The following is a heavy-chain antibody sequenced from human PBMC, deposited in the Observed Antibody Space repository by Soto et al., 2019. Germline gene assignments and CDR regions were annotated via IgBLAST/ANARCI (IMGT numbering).Heavy chain of an antibody. J-gene: IGHJ6*02. CDR2: ISWDGGST. Sequence: GGSLRLSCAASGLTFDDYTMHWVRQAPGKGLEWVSLISWDGGSTYYAASVKGRFTISRDNSKNSLYLQMNSLRTEDTALYYCAKAGPTGTTGLYGMDVWGQGTTVTVSS. V-gene: IGHV3-43*01. CDR1: GLTFDDYT. D-gene: IGHD1-1*01. CDR3: AKAGPTGTTGLYGMDV.